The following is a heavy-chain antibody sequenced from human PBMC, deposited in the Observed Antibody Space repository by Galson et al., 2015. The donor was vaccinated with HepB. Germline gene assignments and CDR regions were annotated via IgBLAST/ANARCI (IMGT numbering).Heavy chain of an antibody. CDR2: ISGTDGRP. CDR3: AKATRTYCGADCPDS. J-gene: IGHJ4*02. V-gene: IGHV3-23*01. D-gene: IGHD2-21*02. Sequence: SLRLSCAASGFNFNNYALSWVRQRPGKGLEWVSVISGTDGRPYYADSVRGRFTISRDTSKNTVYLQMNSLRAEDTAIYHYAKATRTYCGADCPDSWGQGTLVTVSS. CDR1: GFNFNNYA.